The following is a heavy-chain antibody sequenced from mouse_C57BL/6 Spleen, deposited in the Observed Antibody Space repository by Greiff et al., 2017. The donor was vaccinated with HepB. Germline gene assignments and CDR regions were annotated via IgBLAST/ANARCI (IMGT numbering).Heavy chain of an antibody. V-gene: IGHV1-59*01. CDR3: ARSGITTVVATKAMDY. D-gene: IGHD1-1*01. CDR1: GYTFTSYW. J-gene: IGHJ4*01. Sequence: QVQLQQPGAELVRPGTSVKLSCKASGYTFTSYWMHWVKQRPGQGLEWIGVIDPSDSYTNYNQKFKGKATLTVDTSSSTAYMQLSSLTSEDSAVYYWARSGITTVVATKAMDYWGQGTSVTVSS. CDR2: IDPSDSYT.